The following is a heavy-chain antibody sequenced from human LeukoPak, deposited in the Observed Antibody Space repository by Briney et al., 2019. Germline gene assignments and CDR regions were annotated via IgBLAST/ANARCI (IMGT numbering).Heavy chain of an antibody. CDR2: INHSGST. CDR3: ARAGVIVVVPAAMLLYWFDP. J-gene: IGHJ5*02. D-gene: IGHD2-2*01. V-gene: IGHV4-34*01. CDR1: GGSFSGYY. Sequence: SETLSLTCAVYGGSFSGYYWSWIRQPPGKGLEWIGEINHSGSTNYNPSLKSRVTISVDTSKNQFSLKLSSVTAADTAVYYCARAGVIVVVPAAMLLYWFDPWGQGTLVTVSS.